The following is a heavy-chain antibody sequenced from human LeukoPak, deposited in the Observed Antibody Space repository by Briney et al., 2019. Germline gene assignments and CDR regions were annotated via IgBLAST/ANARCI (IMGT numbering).Heavy chain of an antibody. Sequence: SETLSLTCAVYGGSFSGYYWSWIRQPPGKGLEWIGEINHSGSTNYNPSLKSRVTISVDTSKNQFSPKLSSVTAADTAVYYCAKDRCSNGVGCYYYYMDVWGKGTTVTISS. V-gene: IGHV4-34*01. CDR1: GGSFSGYY. CDR2: INHSGST. J-gene: IGHJ6*03. CDR3: AKDRCSNGVGCYYYYMDV. D-gene: IGHD2-8*01.